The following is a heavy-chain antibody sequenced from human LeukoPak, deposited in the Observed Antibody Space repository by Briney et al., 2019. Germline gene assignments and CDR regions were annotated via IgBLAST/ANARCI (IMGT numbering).Heavy chain of an antibody. CDR2: IYYSGST. D-gene: IGHD3-9*01. V-gene: IGHV4-59*08. J-gene: IGHJ3*02. Sequence: SETLSLTCTVSGGSISSCYWSWIRQPPGKGLEWIGYIYYSGSTNYNPSLKSQVTISVDTSKNQFSLKLSSVTAADTAVYYCARQQVYYDILTGYSDAFDIWGQRTMVTVSS. CDR1: GGSISSCY. CDR3: ARQQVYYDILTGYSDAFDI.